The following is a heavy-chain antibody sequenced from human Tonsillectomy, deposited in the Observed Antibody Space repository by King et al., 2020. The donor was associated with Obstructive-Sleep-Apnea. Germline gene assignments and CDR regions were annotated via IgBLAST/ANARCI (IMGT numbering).Heavy chain of an antibody. V-gene: IGHV3-48*04. CDR2: ISGDSTSI. D-gene: IGHD2-2*02. Sequence: VQLVESGGGLVQPGGSLRLSCAASGFTFTRYSINWVRQAPGKGLQWISYISGDSTSIFYADSVKGRFTISRDNAKNSLSLQMNSLRAEDTAVYFCARDVTYLGFTQSYYLDYWGQGTLLTVSS. CDR3: ARDVTYLGFTQSYYLDY. J-gene: IGHJ4*02. CDR1: GFTFTRYS.